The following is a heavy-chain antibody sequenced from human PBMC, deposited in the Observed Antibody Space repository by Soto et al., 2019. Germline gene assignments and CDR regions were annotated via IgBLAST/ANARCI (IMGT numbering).Heavy chain of an antibody. CDR2: ISSNGGST. CDR3: ARERLAREQLAAFDI. D-gene: IGHD6-6*01. CDR1: GFTFSSYA. Sequence: GGSLRLSCAASGFTFSSYAMHWVRQAPGKGLEYVSAISSNGGSTYYANSVKGRFTISRDNSKNTLYLQMGSLRAEDMAVYYCARERLAREQLAAFDIWGQGTMVTVSS. J-gene: IGHJ3*02. V-gene: IGHV3-64*01.